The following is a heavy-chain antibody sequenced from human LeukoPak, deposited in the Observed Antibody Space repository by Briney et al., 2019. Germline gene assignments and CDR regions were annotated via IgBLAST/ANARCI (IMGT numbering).Heavy chain of an antibody. V-gene: IGHV4-59*01. D-gene: IGHD6-13*01. CDR2: IYYSGST. J-gene: IGHJ5*02. CDR1: GGSISSYY. Sequence: SETLSLTCTVSGGSISSYYWSWIRQPPGKGLEWIGYIYYSGSTNYNPSLKSRVTISVDTSKNQFSLKLSSMTAADTAVYYCARDSLPGIAAAGNLNWFDPWGQGTLVTVSS. CDR3: ARDSLPGIAAAGNLNWFDP.